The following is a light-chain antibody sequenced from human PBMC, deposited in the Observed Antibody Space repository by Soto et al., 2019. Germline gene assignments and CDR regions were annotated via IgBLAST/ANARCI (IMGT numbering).Light chain of an antibody. Sequence: EIVMTQSPATLSVSPGERATLSCRASQSVSSNLAGYQQKPGQAPRLLIYGASTRATGIPARFSGSGSGTEFTRTNSSLQSEDVAVYDSQQHNNGPRLTFGGGTKVEIK. CDR2: GAS. CDR3: QQHNNGPRLT. V-gene: IGKV3-15*01. J-gene: IGKJ4*01. CDR1: QSVSSN.